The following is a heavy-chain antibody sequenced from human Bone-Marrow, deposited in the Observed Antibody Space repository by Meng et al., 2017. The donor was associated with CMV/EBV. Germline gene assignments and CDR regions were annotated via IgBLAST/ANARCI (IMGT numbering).Heavy chain of an antibody. Sequence: GESLKISCAASGFTFSSYSMNWVRQAPGKGLEWVANINEDESEKYYVDSVKGRFTISRDNAEKSLYLQMNSLRAEDTAVYYCASTLTLDNWGQGTLVTVSS. J-gene: IGHJ4*02. CDR3: ASTLTLDN. CDR2: INEDESEK. CDR1: GFTFSSYS. V-gene: IGHV3-7*01.